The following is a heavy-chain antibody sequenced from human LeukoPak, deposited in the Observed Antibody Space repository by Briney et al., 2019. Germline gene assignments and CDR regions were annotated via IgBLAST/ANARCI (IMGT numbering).Heavy chain of an antibody. J-gene: IGHJ6*03. CDR1: GYTFTSYY. CDR3: ARAKYSSGWYFQDYYYMDV. Sequence: GASVKVSCKASGYTFTSYYMHWVRQAPGQGLEWMGIINPSGGSTSYAQKFQGRVTMTRDTSTSTVYMELSSLRSEDTAVYYCARAKYSSGWYFQDYYYMDVWGKGTTVTVSS. D-gene: IGHD6-19*01. V-gene: IGHV1-46*01. CDR2: INPSGGST.